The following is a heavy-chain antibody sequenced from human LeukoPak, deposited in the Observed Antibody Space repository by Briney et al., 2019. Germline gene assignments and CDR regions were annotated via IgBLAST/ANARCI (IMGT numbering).Heavy chain of an antibody. V-gene: IGHV1-69*04. D-gene: IGHD3-16*02. Sequence: ASVKVSCKASGGTFSSYAISWVRQAPGQGLEWMGRIIPILGIANYAQKLQGRVTMTTDTSTSTAYMELRSLRSDDTAVYYCARDYRGYYYYMDVWGKGTTVTVSS. J-gene: IGHJ6*03. CDR3: ARDYRGYYYYMDV. CDR1: GGTFSSYA. CDR2: IIPILGIA.